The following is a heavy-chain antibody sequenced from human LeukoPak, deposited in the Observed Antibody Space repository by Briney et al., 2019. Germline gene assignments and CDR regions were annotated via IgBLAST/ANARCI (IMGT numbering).Heavy chain of an antibody. CDR2: IYYSGST. J-gene: IGHJ4*02. D-gene: IGHD3-22*01. CDR3: ARDSRNYYDSSGRYYFDY. V-gene: IGHV4-59*01. CDR1: GGSISSYY. Sequence: SETLSPTCTVSGGSISSYYWSWILQPPGKGLDWIGYIYYSGSTNYNPSLKSRVTISVDTSKNQFSLKLSSVTAADTAVYYCARDSRNYYDSSGRYYFDYWGQGTLVTVSS.